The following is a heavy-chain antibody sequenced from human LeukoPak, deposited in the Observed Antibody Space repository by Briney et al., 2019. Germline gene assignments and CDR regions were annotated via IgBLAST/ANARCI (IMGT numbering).Heavy chain of an antibody. J-gene: IGHJ4*02. Sequence: PSQTLSLTCTVSGGSISSGSYYWSWIRQPAGKGLEWIGRIYTSGSTNYNPSLKSRVTISVDTSKNQFSLKLSSVTAADTAVYYCAREDRGELHNFDYWGQGTLVTVSS. V-gene: IGHV4-61*02. CDR3: AREDRGELHNFDY. D-gene: IGHD1-26*01. CDR2: IYTSGST. CDR1: GGSISSGSYY.